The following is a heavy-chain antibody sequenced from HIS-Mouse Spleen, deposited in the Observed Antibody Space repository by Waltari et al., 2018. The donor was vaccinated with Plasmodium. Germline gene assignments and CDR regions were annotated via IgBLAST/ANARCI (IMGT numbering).Heavy chain of an antibody. CDR2: VNPNRGGT. J-gene: IGHJ1*01. Sequence: QVQLVQSGAEVKKPGASVKVSCKASGYTFTGYYMHWVRQAPGQGLEWRGRVNPNRGGTNYAQEVQVRVTMTRDTSISTAYMELSRLRSDDTAVYYCARVLGYKAAAGTFVEYFQHWGQGTLVTVSS. V-gene: IGHV1-2*02. CDR3: ARVLGYKAAAGTFVEYFQH. D-gene: IGHD6-13*01. CDR1: GYTFTGYY.